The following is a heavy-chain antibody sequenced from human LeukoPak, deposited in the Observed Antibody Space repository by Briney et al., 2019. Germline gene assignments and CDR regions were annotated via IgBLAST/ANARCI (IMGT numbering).Heavy chain of an antibody. V-gene: IGHV4-38-2*01. CDR1: GYSISSGYY. CDR3: ARLNHPNSFDY. J-gene: IGHJ4*02. Sequence: PSETLSLTCAVSGYSISSGYYWGWIRQPPGEGLEWIGSIYHSGSTYYNPSLKSRVTISVDTSKNQFSLKLSSVTAADTAVYYCARLNHPNSFDYWGQGTLVTVSS. D-gene: IGHD1-14*01. CDR2: IYHSGST.